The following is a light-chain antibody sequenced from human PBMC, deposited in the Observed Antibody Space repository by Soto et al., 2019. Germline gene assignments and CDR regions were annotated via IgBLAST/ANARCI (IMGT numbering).Light chain of an antibody. CDR1: ESVTSNQ. CDR2: AAF. J-gene: IGKJ2*01. Sequence: EIVLTQSPGTLSLSPGERATLSCRASESVTSNQLAWYQQKPGQAPSLLIYAAFIRASGIPDRFSGSGSGTAFTLTISALEPEDFAVYYCQRYGTSRGTFGQGTKLEIK. CDR3: QRYGTSRGT. V-gene: IGKV3-20*01.